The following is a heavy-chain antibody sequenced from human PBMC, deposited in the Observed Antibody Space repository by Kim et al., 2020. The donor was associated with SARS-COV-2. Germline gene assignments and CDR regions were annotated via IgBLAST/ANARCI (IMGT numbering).Heavy chain of an antibody. CDR3: ATDDSSGKPGGY. CDR1: GFTFSNYG. Sequence: GGSLRLSCAASGFTFSNYGMHWVRQAPGKGLEWVAVIWYDGNNKNYADSVKGRFTISRDNSKNTLCLQMNSLRAEDTAVYYCATDDSSGKPGGYWGQGTLVTVSS. V-gene: IGHV3-33*01. D-gene: IGHD3-22*01. J-gene: IGHJ4*02. CDR2: IWYDGNNK.